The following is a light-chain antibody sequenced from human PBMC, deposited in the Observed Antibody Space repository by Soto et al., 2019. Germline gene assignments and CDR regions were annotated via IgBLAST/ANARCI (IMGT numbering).Light chain of an antibody. J-gene: IGKJ4*01. CDR2: DAS. CDR1: QSISSW. Sequence: DIPMTQSPATVSSSVVARFPSTCGASQSISSWLAWYQQKPGKAPKLLVYDASSLQSGVASRFSGSGSGTEFTLTISNLQPEDFATYYCQQANSFPLTFGGGTKVDI. CDR3: QQANSFPLT. V-gene: IGKV1-5*01.